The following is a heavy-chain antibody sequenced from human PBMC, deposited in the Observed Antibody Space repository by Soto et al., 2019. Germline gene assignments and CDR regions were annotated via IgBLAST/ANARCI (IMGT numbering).Heavy chain of an antibody. CDR2: IYYSGST. CDR1: GGSISSGGYY. CDR3: ERLPHIDSSGYDRDY. J-gene: IGHJ4*02. D-gene: IGHD3-22*01. Sequence: SETLSLTCTVSGGSISSGGYYWSWIRQHPGKGLEWIGYIYYSGSTYYNPSLKSRVTISVDTSKNQFSLKLSSVTAADTAVYYCERLPHIDSSGYDRDYWGQGTLVTVYS. V-gene: IGHV4-31*03.